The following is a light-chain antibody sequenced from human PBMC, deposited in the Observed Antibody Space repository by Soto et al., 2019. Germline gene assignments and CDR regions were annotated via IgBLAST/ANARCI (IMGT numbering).Light chain of an antibody. CDR3: DSKTLNLTHV. V-gene: IGLV2-14*01. J-gene: IGLJ2*01. CDR2: DVD. Sequence: QSALTQPASVSGSPGQSITISCTGASSVSWYQQHPGKAPKLLIYDVDNRPSGVSGRFSGSRSGNTASLTISDLRAEDEADYYGDSKTLNLTHVFGGGTKVTVL. CDR1: SS.